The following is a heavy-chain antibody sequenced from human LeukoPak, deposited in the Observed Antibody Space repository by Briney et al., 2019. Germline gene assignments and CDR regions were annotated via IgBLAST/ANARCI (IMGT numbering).Heavy chain of an antibody. J-gene: IGHJ4*02. D-gene: IGHD6-13*01. Sequence: ASVKVSCKASGYTFTSSDINWVRQAAGQGLEWMGWINPNSGRTGYAQKFQGRVTMTANTSTSTAYMELSSLRFDDTAVYYCARGRSGLAAAGTYDYWGQGTLITVSS. V-gene: IGHV1-8*01. CDR2: INPNSGRT. CDR3: ARGRSGLAAAGTYDY. CDR1: GYTFTSSD.